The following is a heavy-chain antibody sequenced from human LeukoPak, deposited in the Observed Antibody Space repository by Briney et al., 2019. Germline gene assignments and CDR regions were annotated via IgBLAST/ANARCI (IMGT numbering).Heavy chain of an antibody. CDR1: GYTFTGYY. Sequence: ASVKVSCKASGYTFTGYYMHWVRQAPGQGLEWMGWINPNSGGTNYAQKFQGWVTMTRDTSISTAYMELSRLRSDDTAVYYCARVGDIVVVPAAEGAFDIWGQGTMVTVSS. D-gene: IGHD2-2*01. J-gene: IGHJ3*02. V-gene: IGHV1-2*04. CDR3: ARVGDIVVVPAAEGAFDI. CDR2: INPNSGGT.